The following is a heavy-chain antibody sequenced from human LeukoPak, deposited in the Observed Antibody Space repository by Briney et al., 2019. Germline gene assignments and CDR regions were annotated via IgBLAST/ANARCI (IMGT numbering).Heavy chain of an antibody. CDR1: GGSISNYY. Sequence: SETLSLTCTVSGGSISNYYWSWIRQPAGKGLEWIGRIYTSERTNYNPSLKSRVTMSVDTSKNQFSLGLSSVTAADTAVYYCARARVGTGNFDCWGQGTLVTVSS. CDR2: IYTSERT. J-gene: IGHJ4*02. CDR3: ARARVGTGNFDC. D-gene: IGHD6-13*01. V-gene: IGHV4-4*07.